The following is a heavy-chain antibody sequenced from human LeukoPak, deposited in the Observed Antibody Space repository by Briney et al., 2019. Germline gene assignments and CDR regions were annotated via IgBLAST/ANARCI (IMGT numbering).Heavy chain of an antibody. Sequence: GGSLRLSCAASGFTFSSYAMSWVRQAPGKGLEWVSTISGSGGSTYYADSVKGRFTISRDNSKNTLYLQMNSLRAEDTAVYYCAKARITMVRGDDAFDIWGQGTMVTVSS. D-gene: IGHD3-10*01. CDR2: ISGSGGST. CDR3: AKARITMVRGDDAFDI. V-gene: IGHV3-23*01. CDR1: GFTFSSYA. J-gene: IGHJ3*02.